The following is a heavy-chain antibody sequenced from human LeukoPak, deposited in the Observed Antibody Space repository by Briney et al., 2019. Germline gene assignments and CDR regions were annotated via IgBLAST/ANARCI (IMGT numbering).Heavy chain of an antibody. J-gene: IGHJ6*03. CDR2: FDPSGGQF. CDR1: AFTLSELS. V-gene: IGHV1-24*01. D-gene: IGHD6-25*01. CDR3: VSGVICATTACHGYRNYYNFMDV. Sequence: ASVKDSCKVSAFTLSELSMHWVRQAPAKELAWVGGFDPSGGQFIYGHSFRGRVILTEHASTNTPFLQGTSMRADGTPGCYFVSGVICATTACHGYRNYYNFMDVWGEGTAVTVSS.